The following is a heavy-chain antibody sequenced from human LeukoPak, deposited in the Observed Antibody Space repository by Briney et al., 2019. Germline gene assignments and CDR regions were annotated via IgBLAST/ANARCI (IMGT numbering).Heavy chain of an antibody. D-gene: IGHD3-10*01. J-gene: IGHJ4*02. Sequence: ASVKVSCKTSGYTFSDYTIHWVRQAPGQGLEWMGWINPSSNAANYAQRFEGRVSLTRDTSISTADMVLTSLTSDNTGVYYCARSRELLDFDTWGQGTLVSVSS. V-gene: IGHV1-2*02. CDR2: INPSSNAA. CDR3: ARSRELLDFDT. CDR1: GYTFSDYT.